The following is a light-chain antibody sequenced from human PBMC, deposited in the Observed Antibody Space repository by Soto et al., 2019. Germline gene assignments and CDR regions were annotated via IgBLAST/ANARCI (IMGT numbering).Light chain of an antibody. Sequence: QLTQSASSLSASVGDRVTITCRASQGISSNLAWYQQKPGRAPKLLIFGASTLQSGVPSRFSGSGSGTEFTLTISSLQSEDFAVYYCQQYNNWPPLTFGGGTKVDI. CDR1: QGISSN. J-gene: IGKJ4*01. CDR3: QQYNNWPPLT. V-gene: IGKV1-9*01. CDR2: GAS.